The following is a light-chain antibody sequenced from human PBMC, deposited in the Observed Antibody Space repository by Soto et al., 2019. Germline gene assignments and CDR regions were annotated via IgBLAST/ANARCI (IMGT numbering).Light chain of an antibody. J-gene: IGKJ1*01. Sequence: DIVITQAPYSLALCLCESATINCKSSQRILHSSNNKICLAWYQQKPGQPPKVLIYWASNRESGVPDRFSGSGSGTDFTLTISSLQAEDVAVYYCQQYYSIPWTFGQGTKVDIK. CDR3: QQYYSIPWT. V-gene: IGKV4-1*01. CDR2: WAS. CDR1: QRILHSSNNKIC.